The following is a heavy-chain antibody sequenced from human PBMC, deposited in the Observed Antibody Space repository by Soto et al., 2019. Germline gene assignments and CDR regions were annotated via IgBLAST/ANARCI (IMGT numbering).Heavy chain of an antibody. V-gene: IGHV3-74*01. J-gene: IGHJ5*02. CDR3: ARGAYCGGDCYRP. Sequence: EVQLLESGGGLVQPGGSLRLSCAASGFTFSSYAMSWVRQAPGKGLEWVSSINSDGSSTSYADSVKGRFTISRDNAKNTLYLQMNSLRAEDTAVYYCARGAYCGGDCYRPWGQGTLVTVSS. CDR2: INSDGSST. CDR1: GFTFSSYA. D-gene: IGHD2-21*02.